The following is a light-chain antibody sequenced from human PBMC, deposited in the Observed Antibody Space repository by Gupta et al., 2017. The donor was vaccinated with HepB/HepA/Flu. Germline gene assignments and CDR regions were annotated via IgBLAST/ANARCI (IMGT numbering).Light chain of an antibody. V-gene: IGKV2-28*01. CDR2: LGS. Sequence: DILMTQSPRSLPVTPGEPASISCRSSPILGHSNGYNSLDWYLQKPGQTPQLMIYLGSKRAFGVPDRFSGSGSGADFTLKIRRVEADDVGVYFCMQSLEYPNTFGQGTKLEIK. CDR1: PILGHSNGYNS. J-gene: IGKJ2*01. CDR3: MQSLEYPNT.